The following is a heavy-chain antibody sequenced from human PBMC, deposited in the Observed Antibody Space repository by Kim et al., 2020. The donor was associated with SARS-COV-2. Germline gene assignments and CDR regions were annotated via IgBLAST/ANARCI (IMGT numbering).Heavy chain of an antibody. V-gene: IGHV3-49*03. J-gene: IGHJ3*02. Sequence: GGSLRLSCRASGFTFGDYSMGWFRQAPGKGLEWVGFIRVSAFGGTAEYAASVEGRFTISRDDSESFAYLQMDGLKTEDTAMYYCTREAHLTTLGGVIINDSFDIWGQGTMVTVSS. CDR2: IRVSAFGGTA. D-gene: IGHD3-3*01. CDR3: TREAHLTTLGGVIINDSFDI. CDR1: GFTFGDYS.